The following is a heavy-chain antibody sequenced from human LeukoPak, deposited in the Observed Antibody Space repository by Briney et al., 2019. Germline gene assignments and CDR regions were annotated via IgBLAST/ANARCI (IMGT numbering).Heavy chain of an antibody. D-gene: IGHD3-9*01. CDR2: IYYSGSP. V-gene: IGHV4-39*02. CDR3: ARDHFEPGVILDY. Sequence: SETLSLTCTVSGGSISNNNYYWAWIRQPPGKGLECIGSIYYSGSPYYNPSLKSRVTISVDTSKNQFSLRLSSVTAADTAVYYCARDHFEPGVILDYWGQGNLVTVSS. CDR1: GGSISNNNYY. J-gene: IGHJ4*02.